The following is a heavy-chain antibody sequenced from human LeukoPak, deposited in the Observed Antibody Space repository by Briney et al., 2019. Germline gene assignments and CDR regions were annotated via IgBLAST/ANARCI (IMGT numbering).Heavy chain of an antibody. CDR2: INQSGYT. Sequence: SETLSLTCAVYGESFSGYFWSWIRQPPGKGLEWIGEINQSGYTNYNPSLKSRVTISVDTSKNQFSLKLSSMTAADTAVYYCARDSNYMDFWGKGTTVTISS. V-gene: IGHV4-34*01. CDR3: ARDSNYMDF. CDR1: GESFSGYF. J-gene: IGHJ6*03.